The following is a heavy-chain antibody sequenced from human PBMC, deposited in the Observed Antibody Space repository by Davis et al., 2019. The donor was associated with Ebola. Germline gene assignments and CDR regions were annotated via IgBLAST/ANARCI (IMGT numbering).Heavy chain of an antibody. CDR3: ATDIAIVQYSLES. Sequence: AASVKVSCKASGYTFTNYYIHWVRQAPGQGLEWMGMINPYSGSTDYAQKFQGRVTMTDDMSTTTVHMDLSSLRYDDTAVYYCATDIAIVQYSLESWGQGTLVTVSS. D-gene: IGHD2/OR15-2a*01. J-gene: IGHJ5*02. V-gene: IGHV1-46*01. CDR1: GYTFTNYY. CDR2: INPYSGST.